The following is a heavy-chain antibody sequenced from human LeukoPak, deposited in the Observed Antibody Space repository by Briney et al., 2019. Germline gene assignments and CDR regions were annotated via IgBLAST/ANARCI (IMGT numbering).Heavy chain of an antibody. CDR3: ARQRGRLYYFDY. CDR1: GGSISSYY. V-gene: IGHV4-59*08. D-gene: IGHD1-26*01. Sequence: SETLSLTCTVSGGSISSYYWSWIRQPPGKGLEWIGYIYYSGSTNYNPSLKSRVTISVDTSKNQFSLKLSSVTAADTAVYYCARQRGRLYYFDYWGQGTLVTVSS. CDR2: IYYSGST. J-gene: IGHJ4*02.